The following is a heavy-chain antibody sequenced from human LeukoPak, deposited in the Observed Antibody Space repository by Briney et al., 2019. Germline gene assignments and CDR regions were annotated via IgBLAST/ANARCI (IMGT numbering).Heavy chain of an antibody. D-gene: IGHD3-10*01. Sequence: GASVKVSCKVSGYTLTELSMHWVRQAPGKGPEWMGGFDPEDGETIYAQKFQGRVTMTEDTSTDTAYMELSSLRSEDTAVYYCAGLNESYNYGSGSYSYYYYGMDVWGKGTTVTVSS. CDR2: FDPEDGET. CDR3: AGLNESYNYGSGSYSYYYYGMDV. J-gene: IGHJ6*04. CDR1: GYTLTELS. V-gene: IGHV1-24*01.